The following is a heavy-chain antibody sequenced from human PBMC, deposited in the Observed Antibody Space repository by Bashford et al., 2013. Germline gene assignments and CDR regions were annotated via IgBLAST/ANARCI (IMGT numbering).Heavy chain of an antibody. V-gene: IGHV2-5*02. Sequence: SGPTLVKPTQTLTLTCTFSGFSLSTSGVGVGWIRQPPGKALEWLALIYWDDDKRYSPSLKSRLTITKDTSKNQVVLTMTNMDPVDTATYYCAHRRSAKAGYCSSTSCYRSGAFDIVGGQGDNGHRLL. CDR1: GFSLSTSGVG. CDR2: IYWDDDK. D-gene: IGHD2-2*02. CDR3: AHRRSAKAGYCSSTSCYRSGAFDIV. J-gene: IGHJ3*01.